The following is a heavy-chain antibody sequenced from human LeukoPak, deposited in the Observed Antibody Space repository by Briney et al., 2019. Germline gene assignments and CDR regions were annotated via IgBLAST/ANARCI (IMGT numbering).Heavy chain of an antibody. CDR3: ASRLYCSNTRCRNFPFAY. J-gene: IGHJ4*02. CDR2: IIPIFGTA. V-gene: IGHV1-69*13. Sequence: ASVKVSCKAFGGTFSSYAINWVRQAPGQGLEWMGGIIPIFGTANYAQKFQDRVTITADESTSTAYMELSSLRSEDTAIYYCASRLYCSNTRCRNFPFAYWGQGTLVTVSS. CDR1: GGTFSSYA. D-gene: IGHD2-2*01.